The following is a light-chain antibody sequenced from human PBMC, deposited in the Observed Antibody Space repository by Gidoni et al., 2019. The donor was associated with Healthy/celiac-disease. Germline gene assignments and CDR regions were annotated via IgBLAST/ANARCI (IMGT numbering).Light chain of an antibody. CDR3: QVWDSSSDHVV. J-gene: IGLJ2*01. CDR2: EDS. Sequence: SYLLTQPPSVSFAPGQTARITCGGNNIGSKSVHWYQQKPGQAPVLVVYEDSDRPSGIPERFSGSNSGNTATLTISRVEAGDEADYYCQVWDSSSDHVVFGGGTKLTV. CDR1: NIGSKS. V-gene: IGLV3-21*02.